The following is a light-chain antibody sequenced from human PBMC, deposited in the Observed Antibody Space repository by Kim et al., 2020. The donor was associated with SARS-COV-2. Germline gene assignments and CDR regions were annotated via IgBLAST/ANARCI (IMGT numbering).Light chain of an antibody. Sequence: ASVGDRVTITCRATQSVSINLNWYQQRPGKAPRLLCYGASTLQSGVPSKFSGSGSGTGFTLTISSLQPEDFAIYYCQQTFSTQYSFGQGTKLEI. CDR3: QQTFSTQYS. CDR1: QSVSIN. J-gene: IGKJ2*03. CDR2: GAS. V-gene: IGKV1-39*01.